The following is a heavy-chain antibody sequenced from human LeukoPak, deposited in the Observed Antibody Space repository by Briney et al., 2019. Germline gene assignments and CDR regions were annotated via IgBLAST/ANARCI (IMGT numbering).Heavy chain of an antibody. CDR2: IKQDGGEK. D-gene: IGHD5-18*01. CDR3: ARAGYTYGTLYF. Sequence: PGGSLRLSCAVSGFTFSDYWMSWVRQAPGKGLEWVADIKQDGGEKNYVDSVEGRFTISGDNAKNTLYLQMNSLRAEDTAAYYCARAGYTYGTLYFWGQGTLVTVSS. J-gene: IGHJ4*02. V-gene: IGHV3-7*01. CDR1: GFTFSDYW.